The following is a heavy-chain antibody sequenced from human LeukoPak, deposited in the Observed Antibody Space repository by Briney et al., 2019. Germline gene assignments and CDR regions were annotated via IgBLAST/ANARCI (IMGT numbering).Heavy chain of an antibody. CDR1: GGSISSSSYY. CDR3: ARLKSGWFIDY. V-gene: IGHV4-39*01. J-gene: IGHJ4*02. D-gene: IGHD6-19*01. CDR2: IYYSGST. Sequence: SETLSLTCTVSGGSISSSSYYWGWIRQPPGKGLEWIGSIYYSGSTYYNPSLKSRVTISVDTSKNQFSLKLSSVTAADTAVYYCARLKSGWFIDYWGQGTLVTVSS.